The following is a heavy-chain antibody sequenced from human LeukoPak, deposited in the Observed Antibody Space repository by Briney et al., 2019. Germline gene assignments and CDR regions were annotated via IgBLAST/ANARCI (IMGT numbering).Heavy chain of an antibody. CDR1: GYTFINYG. J-gene: IGHJ3*02. D-gene: IGHD3-22*01. V-gene: IGHV1-8*01. CDR2: MNPNSGNT. CDR3: ARVRDSSGYNDAFDI. Sequence: ASVKVSCKATGYTFINYGISWVRQAPGQGLEWMGWMNPNSGNTGYAQKFQGRVTMTRNTSISTAYMELSSLRSEDTAVYYCARVRDSSGYNDAFDIWGQGTMVTVSS.